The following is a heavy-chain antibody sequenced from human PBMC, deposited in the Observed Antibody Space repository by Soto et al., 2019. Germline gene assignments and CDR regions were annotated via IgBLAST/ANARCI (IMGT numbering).Heavy chain of an antibody. CDR3: ARGEQYSGRIFDY. CDR2: TYYRSKWYN. CDR1: GDSVSSNSAA. J-gene: IGHJ4*02. D-gene: IGHD1-26*01. V-gene: IGHV6-1*01. Sequence: SQTLSLTCGISGDSVSSNSAAWNWLRQSPSRGLEWLGRTYYRSKWYNDYAFSVESRITINPDTSKNHFSLQLNFVTPEDTAVYFCARGEQYSGRIFDYWGQGTLVTVSS.